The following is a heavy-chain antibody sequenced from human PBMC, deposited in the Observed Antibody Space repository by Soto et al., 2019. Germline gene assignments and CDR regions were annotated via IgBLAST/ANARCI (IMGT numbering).Heavy chain of an antibody. D-gene: IGHD3-22*01. CDR3: ARQEDYYDSSGYLYAFDI. J-gene: IGHJ3*02. CDR2: IYPGDSDT. CDR1: GYSLTSYW. V-gene: IGHV5-51*01. Sequence: GESLKISCKGSGYSLTSYWIGWVRQMPGKGLEWMGIIYPGDSDTRYSPSFQGQVTISADKSISAAYLQWSSLKASDTAMYYCARQEDYYDSSGYLYAFDISGQGTMVTVSS.